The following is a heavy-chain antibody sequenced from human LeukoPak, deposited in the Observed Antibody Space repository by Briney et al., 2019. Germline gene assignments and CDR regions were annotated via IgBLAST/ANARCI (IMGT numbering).Heavy chain of an antibody. CDR2: NNNSGTT. CDR3: ASTAAGAHFDY. J-gene: IGHJ4*02. CDR1: GGSFSGYY. V-gene: IGHV4-34*01. Sequence: SQTLSLTCAVYGGSFSGYYLSWIRQSPGKGQESNGKNNNSGTTNYQPSIKSRITISVDTSKHQFSMKLSSVTAADTAVYYCASTAAGAHFDYWGQGTLVTVSS. D-gene: IGHD6-13*01.